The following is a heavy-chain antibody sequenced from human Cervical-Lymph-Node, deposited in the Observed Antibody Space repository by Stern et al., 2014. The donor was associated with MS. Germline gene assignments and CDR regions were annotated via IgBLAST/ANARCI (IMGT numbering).Heavy chain of an antibody. V-gene: IGHV3-30-3*01. J-gene: IGHJ4*02. D-gene: IGHD3-10*01. CDR1: GFRFNGHS. CDR3: ARDGMGTSGSYSPFDY. Sequence: VQLVQSGGGVIQPGRSLTVSCEASGFRFNGHSMHWVRQAPGKGLEWVAAITSNGDRQYYADSVKGRFTFSRDNSKNTMYLQMHSLRPEDTAAYYCARDGMGTSGSYSPFDYWGQGTLVTVSS. CDR2: ITSNGDRQ.